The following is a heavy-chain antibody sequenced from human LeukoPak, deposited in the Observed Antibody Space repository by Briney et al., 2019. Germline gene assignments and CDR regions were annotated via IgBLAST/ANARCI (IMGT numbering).Heavy chain of an antibody. D-gene: IGHD3-22*01. CDR3: AKASAMIVVVSKHSDY. V-gene: IGHV3-23*01. J-gene: IGHJ4*02. CDR2: ISGSGGST. CDR1: GFTFSSYA. Sequence: PGGSLRLSCAASGFTFSSYAMSWVRQAPGKGLEWVSAISGSGGSTYYADSVKGRFTISRDNSKNTLYLQMNSLRAEDTAVYHCAKASAMIVVVSKHSDYWGQGTLVTVSS.